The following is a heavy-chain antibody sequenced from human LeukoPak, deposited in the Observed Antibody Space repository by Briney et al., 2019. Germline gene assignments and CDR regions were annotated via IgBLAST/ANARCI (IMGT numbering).Heavy chain of an antibody. J-gene: IGHJ4*02. CDR3: ARDLGVAAMVDFDY. CDR1: GYTFTDYY. CDR2: INSNSGAT. V-gene: IGHV1-2*02. Sequence: ASVKVSCKASGYTFTDYYMHWVRQAPGQGPEWMGWINSNSGATNYAQKFQGRVTMTRDTSISTVYMELSSLRSDDTAVYYCARDLGVAAMVDFDYWGQGTLVTVSS. D-gene: IGHD5-18*01.